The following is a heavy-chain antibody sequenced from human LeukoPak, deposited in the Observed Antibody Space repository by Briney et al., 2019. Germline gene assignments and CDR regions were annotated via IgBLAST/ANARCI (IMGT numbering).Heavy chain of an antibody. D-gene: IGHD2-15*01. CDR2: ISAYNGNT. Sequence: ASVKVSCKASGYTFTSYGISWVRQAPGQGLEWMGWISAYNGNTNYAQKLQGRVTMTTDTSTSTAYMELRSLRSDDTAVYYCARDRGYCSDGSCYSSEYFQHWGRGTLVTVSS. CDR3: ARDRGYCSDGSCYSSEYFQH. J-gene: IGHJ1*01. CDR1: GYTFTSYG. V-gene: IGHV1-18*01.